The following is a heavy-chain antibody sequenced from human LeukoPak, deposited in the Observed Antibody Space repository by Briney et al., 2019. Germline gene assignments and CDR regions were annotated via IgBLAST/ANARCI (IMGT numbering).Heavy chain of an antibody. J-gene: IGHJ4*02. Sequence: PSETLSLTRTVSGGSISSYYWSWIRQPAGKGLEWIGRIYSSGSTNYNPSLKSRVTMSVDTSKNQFSLKLRSVTAADTAVYYCAREAVGSKDLDYWGQGTLVTVSS. CDR3: AREAVGSKDLDY. V-gene: IGHV4-4*07. CDR2: IYSSGST. D-gene: IGHD3-16*01. CDR1: GGSISSYY.